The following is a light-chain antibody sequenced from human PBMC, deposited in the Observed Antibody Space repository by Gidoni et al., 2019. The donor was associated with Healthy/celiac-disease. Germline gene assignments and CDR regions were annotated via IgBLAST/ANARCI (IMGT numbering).Light chain of an antibody. J-gene: IGKJ1*01. CDR2: AAS. CDR1: QSISSY. Sequence: DIQMTQSPSSLSASVGDRVTITCRASQSISSYLNWYQQKPGKAHKLLIYAASSLQSGVPSRFSGSGSGTDFTLTISSLQPEDFATYYCQHSYSTPPTFGQGTKVEIK. CDR3: QHSYSTPPT. V-gene: IGKV1-39*01.